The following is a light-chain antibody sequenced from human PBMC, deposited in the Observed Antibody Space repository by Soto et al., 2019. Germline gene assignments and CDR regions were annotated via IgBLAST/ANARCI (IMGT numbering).Light chain of an antibody. J-gene: IGKJ4*01. CDR3: QQYATSPLT. Sequence: DIVLTQSPVTLSLSPGERAALSCGASQSLSNNFLAWYQQKPGQAPRLLISGASSRATGIPDRFSGSGSGTDFTLTITRVEPEDFAVYYCQQYATSPLTFGGGTKVDIK. CDR1: QSLSNNF. CDR2: GAS. V-gene: IGKV3-20*01.